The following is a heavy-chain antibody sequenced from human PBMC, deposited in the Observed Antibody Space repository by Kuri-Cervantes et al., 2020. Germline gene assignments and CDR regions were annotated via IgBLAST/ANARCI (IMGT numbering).Heavy chain of an antibody. D-gene: IGHD5-18*01. CDR1: GYTFTSYG. Sequence: ASVKLSCKASGYTFTSYGISWVRQAPGQGLEWMGWISAYNGNTNYAQKLQGKVTMTTDTSTSTAYMELRSLRSDDTAVYYCARGAAMDPNYYYGMDVWGQGTTVTVSS. CDR3: ARGAAMDPNYYYGMDV. V-gene: IGHV1-18*01. CDR2: ISAYNGNT. J-gene: IGHJ6*02.